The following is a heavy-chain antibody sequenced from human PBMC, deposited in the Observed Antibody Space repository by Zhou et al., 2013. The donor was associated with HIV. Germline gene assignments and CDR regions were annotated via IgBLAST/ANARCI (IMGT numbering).Heavy chain of an antibody. CDR3: ARDLAPGDGYYYYYMDV. J-gene: IGHJ6*03. V-gene: IGHV1-69*05. CDR2: IIPIFGTA. D-gene: IGHD7-27*01. Sequence: QVQLVQSGAEVKKPGSSVKVSCKASGGTFSSYAISWVRQAPGQGLEWMGGIIPIFGTANYAQKFQGRVTITTDESTSTAYMELSSLRSEDTAVYYCARDLAPGDGYYYYYMDVWGKGTTVTVSS. CDR1: GGTFSSYA.